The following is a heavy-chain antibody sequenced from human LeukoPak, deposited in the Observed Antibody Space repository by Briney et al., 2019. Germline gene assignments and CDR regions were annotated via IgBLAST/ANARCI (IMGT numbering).Heavy chain of an antibody. V-gene: IGHV1-46*01. J-gene: IGHJ5*02. Sequence: GASVKVSCKAFGYIFTTYYVHWVRQAPGQGLEWMGKINPSGGSTSYAQQFQGRVTMTRDTSTRTVYMELSSLRSEDTAVYYCARALSDGSGYPWGQGTLVTVSS. CDR2: INPSGGST. D-gene: IGHD3-22*01. CDR1: GYIFTTYY. CDR3: ARALSDGSGYP.